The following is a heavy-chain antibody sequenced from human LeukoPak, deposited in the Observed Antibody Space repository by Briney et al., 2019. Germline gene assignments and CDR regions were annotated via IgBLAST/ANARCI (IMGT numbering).Heavy chain of an antibody. V-gene: IGHV4-59*01. CDR3: ARDRSSYRSSTSCYMGIDY. CDR2: IYYSGST. CDR1: GGSISSYY. J-gene: IGHJ4*02. D-gene: IGHD2-2*02. Sequence: SSETLSLTCTVSGGSISSYYWSWIRQPPGKGLEWIGYIYYSGSTNYNPSLKSRVTISVDTSKNQFSLKLSSVTAADTAVYYCARDRSSYRSSTSCYMGIDYWGQGTLLTVSS.